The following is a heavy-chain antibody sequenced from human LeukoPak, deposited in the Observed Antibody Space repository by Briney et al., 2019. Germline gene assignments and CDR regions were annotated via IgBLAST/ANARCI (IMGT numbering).Heavy chain of an antibody. V-gene: IGHV3-30-3*01. J-gene: IGHJ4*02. CDR2: ISYDGSNK. D-gene: IGHD2-15*01. CDR3: ARALYCSGGSCYSDHFDY. Sequence: GRSLRLSCAASGFTFSSYAMHWVRQAPGKGLEWVAVISYDGSNKNYADSVKGRFTISRDNSKNTLYLQMNSLRAEDTAVYYCARALYCSGGSCYSDHFDYWGQGTLVTVSS. CDR1: GFTFSSYA.